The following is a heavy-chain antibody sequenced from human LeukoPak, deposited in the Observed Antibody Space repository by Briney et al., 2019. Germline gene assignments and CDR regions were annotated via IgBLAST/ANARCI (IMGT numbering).Heavy chain of an antibody. J-gene: IGHJ3*02. CDR3: ARSTVTDPDRVGFDI. Sequence: GGSLRLSCAASGFPFSSYSMNWVRQAPGKGLEWVSSISSSNYISYADSVKGRFTISRDNAKNSLYLQMNSLRAEDTTVYYCARSTVTDPDRVGFDIWGQGTMATVSS. D-gene: IGHD4-17*01. CDR2: ISSSNYI. V-gene: IGHV3-21*01. CDR1: GFPFSSYS.